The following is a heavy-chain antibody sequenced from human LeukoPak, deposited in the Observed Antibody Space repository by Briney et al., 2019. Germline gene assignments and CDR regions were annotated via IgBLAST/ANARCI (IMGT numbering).Heavy chain of an antibody. V-gene: IGHV3-23*01. D-gene: IGHD3-16*02. CDR3: AKDKTGYDYVWGSYRPRSGFDY. Sequence: GGSLRLSCAASGFTFSSYAMSWVRQAPGKGLEWVSAISGSGGSTYYADSVKGRFTISRDNSKNTLYLQMNSLRAEDTAVYYCAKDKTGYDYVWGSYRPRSGFDYWGQGTLVTVSS. J-gene: IGHJ4*02. CDR1: GFTFSSYA. CDR2: ISGSGGST.